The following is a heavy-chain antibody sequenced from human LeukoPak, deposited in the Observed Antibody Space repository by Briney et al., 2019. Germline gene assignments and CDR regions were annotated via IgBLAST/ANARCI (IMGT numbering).Heavy chain of an antibody. V-gene: IGHV4-39*07. Sequence: SETLSLTCTVSGGSINSSSYYCDWIRQPPGKGLEWIGSIYYSGSTYYNPSLKSRVTISVDTSKNQFSLKLSSVTAADTAVYYCARDPSNYGRGWFDPWGQGTLVTVSS. CDR3: ARDPSNYGRGWFDP. J-gene: IGHJ5*02. CDR1: GGSINSSSYY. CDR2: IYYSGST. D-gene: IGHD3-10*02.